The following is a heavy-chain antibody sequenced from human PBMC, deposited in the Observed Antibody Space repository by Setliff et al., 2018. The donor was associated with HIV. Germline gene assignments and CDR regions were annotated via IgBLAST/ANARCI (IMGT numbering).Heavy chain of an antibody. V-gene: IGHV3-49*04. Sequence: GGSLRLSCIASGFTFGDYAMTWVRQAPGKGLERVGFIRSKAYGGTAEYAASVKGRFTISRDDSKSIAYLQMNSLKTEDTAVYYCTRGGFGDFYYFYMDVWGKGTTVTVSS. CDR3: TRGGFGDFYYFYMDV. J-gene: IGHJ6*03. D-gene: IGHD6-25*01. CDR2: IRSKAYGGTA. CDR1: GFTFGDYA.